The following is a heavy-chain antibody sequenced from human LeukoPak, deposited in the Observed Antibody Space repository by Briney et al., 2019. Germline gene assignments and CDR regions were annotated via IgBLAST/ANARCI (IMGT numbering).Heavy chain of an antibody. Sequence: SQTLSLTCTVSGGFISSGDYFWTWLRQSPGKGLEWIGYIHFTGTTSYSPSLRSRLTISIDTSKNQFSLNLDSVTAADTAVYYCARRIGSGKGGWLDPWGQGTLVTVSS. V-gene: IGHV4-30-4*01. CDR3: ARRIGSGKGGWLDP. CDR2: IHFTGTT. J-gene: IGHJ5*02. D-gene: IGHD3-10*01. CDR1: GGFISSGDYF.